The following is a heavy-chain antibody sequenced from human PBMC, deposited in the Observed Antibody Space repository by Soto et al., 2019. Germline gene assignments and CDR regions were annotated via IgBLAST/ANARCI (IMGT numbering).Heavy chain of an antibody. CDR3: VKVKIGRDGYNEPLDY. J-gene: IGHJ4*02. CDR1: GLTFSSYA. V-gene: IGHV3-64D*08. D-gene: IGHD5-12*01. Sequence: GGSLRLSCSASGLTFSSYAMHWVRQAPGKGLEYVSAISSNGGSTYYADSVKGRFTISRDNSKNTLYLQMSSLRAEDTAVYYCVKVKIGRDGYNEPLDYWGQGTLVTVSS. CDR2: ISSNGGST.